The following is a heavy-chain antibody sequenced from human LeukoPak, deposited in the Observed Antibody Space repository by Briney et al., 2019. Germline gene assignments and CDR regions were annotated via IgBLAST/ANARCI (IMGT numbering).Heavy chain of an antibody. Sequence: GGSLRLSCAPSGFTPSSYWMTCVRGAPGKGGEWVAIIKKVGNEKYYVDSVKGRFTISRDNARNSLYLQMSSLRADDTAVYYCARDGAFRIYDYWGQGTLVTVSS. CDR3: ARDGAFRIYDY. CDR1: GFTPSSYW. J-gene: IGHJ4*02. CDR2: IKKVGNEK. V-gene: IGHV3-7*01. D-gene: IGHD3-3*02.